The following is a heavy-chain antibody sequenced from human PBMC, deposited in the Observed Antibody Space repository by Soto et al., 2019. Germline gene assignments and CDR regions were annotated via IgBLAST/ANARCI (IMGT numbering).Heavy chain of an antibody. D-gene: IGHD3-22*01. J-gene: IGHJ4*01. CDR1: GFTFSNYG. V-gene: IGHV3-33*01. Sequence: PRRSLRLSCAASGFTFSNYGMHWVRQAPGKGQEWVAVIWHDGSKRYYVESVKGRFTISRDNSKSTLFLNMNSLRAEDTAVYYFGRYDGSGYLLYWGHGILVTV. CDR2: IWHDGSKR. CDR3: GRYDGSGYLLY.